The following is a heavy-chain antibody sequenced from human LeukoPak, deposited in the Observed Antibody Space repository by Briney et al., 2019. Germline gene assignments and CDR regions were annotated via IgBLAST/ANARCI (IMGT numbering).Heavy chain of an antibody. CDR1: GYTFTGYY. CDR2: INPNSGGT. V-gene: IGHV1-2*02. J-gene: IGHJ4*02. Sequence: GASVKVSCKASGYTFTGYYMHWVRQAPGQGLEWMGWINPNSGGTNYAQKFQGRVTMTRDTSISTAYMELSRLRSDDTAVYYCARDRGLPYCGGDCYSGFFDYWGQGTLVTVSS. D-gene: IGHD2-21*01. CDR3: ARDRGLPYCGGDCYSGFFDY.